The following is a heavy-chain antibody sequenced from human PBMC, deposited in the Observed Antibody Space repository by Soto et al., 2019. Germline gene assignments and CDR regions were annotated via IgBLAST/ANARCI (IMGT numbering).Heavy chain of an antibody. CDR3: ARMPELLWFGELSGGWFDP. Sequence: SETLSLTCTVSGGSISSYYLSWIRQPPGKGLEWIGYIYYSGSTNYNPSLKSRVTISVDTSKNQFSLKLSSVTAADTAVYYCARMPELLWFGELSGGWFDPWGQGTLVTVSS. CDR1: GGSISSYY. J-gene: IGHJ5*02. V-gene: IGHV4-59*08. CDR2: IYYSGST. D-gene: IGHD3-10*01.